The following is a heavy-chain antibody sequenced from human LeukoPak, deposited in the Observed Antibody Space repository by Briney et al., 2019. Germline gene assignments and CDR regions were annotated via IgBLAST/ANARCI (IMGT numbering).Heavy chain of an antibody. J-gene: IGHJ4*02. D-gene: IGHD6-25*01. CDR2: IYHTATT. Sequence: TSETLSLTRTVSGGSISANYWSWIRQPPGKGLEWIGYIYHTATTNYNPSLKSRVTISADTSKNQVSLKLSSVTAADTALYYCARHGEQRLIYLDSWGQGTLVTVSS. CDR1: GGSISANY. V-gene: IGHV4-59*08. CDR3: ARHGEQRLIYLDS.